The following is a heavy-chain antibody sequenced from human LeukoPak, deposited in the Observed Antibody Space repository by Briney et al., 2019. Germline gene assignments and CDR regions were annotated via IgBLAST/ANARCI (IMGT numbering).Heavy chain of an antibody. CDR1: GFTFSSYS. J-gene: IGHJ4*02. Sequence: PGGSLRLACAASGFTFSSYSMNWLRQAPGKGLEWISSISSSSSYIYYADSVKGRFTISRDNAKNSLYLQMNSLRAEDTAVYYCASKRSGGYNYWGQGTLVTVSS. CDR3: ASKRSGGYNY. D-gene: IGHD5-18*01. V-gene: IGHV3-21*01. CDR2: ISSSSSYI.